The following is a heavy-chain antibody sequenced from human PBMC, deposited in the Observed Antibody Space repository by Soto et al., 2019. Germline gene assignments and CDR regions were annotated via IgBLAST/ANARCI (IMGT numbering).Heavy chain of an antibody. D-gene: IGHD3-3*01. Sequence: QMQLVQSGAEVKKPGSSVKVSCKASGGTLSSFINYPINWGRQAPGQGLEWMGGIVPNVGTVNYAQKFQGRVTLTADKSTGTAYMELSSLRSEDTALYYCARRDTSGFLRYFDNWGQGTLVTVSS. J-gene: IGHJ4*02. CDR3: ARRDTSGFLRYFDN. V-gene: IGHV1-69*06. CDR1: GGTLSSFINYP. CDR2: IVPNVGTV.